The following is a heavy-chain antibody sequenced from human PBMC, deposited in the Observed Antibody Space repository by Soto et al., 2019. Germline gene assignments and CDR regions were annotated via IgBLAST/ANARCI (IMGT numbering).Heavy chain of an antibody. CDR2: ITPDYGYT. V-gene: IGHV1-18*01. CDR1: GYTFATYG. J-gene: IGHJ4*02. Sequence: QVQLLQSGAEVKKPGASVKGSCKASGYTFATYGISWVRQAPGQGLEWMGGITPDYGYTNYAQKLQGRVTMTTDTSTSTAYMEVRSLRSDDTAVYYCARLATCSGGTCYCRPLDSWGQGTLVTVSS. CDR3: ARLATCSGGTCYCRPLDS. D-gene: IGHD2-15*01.